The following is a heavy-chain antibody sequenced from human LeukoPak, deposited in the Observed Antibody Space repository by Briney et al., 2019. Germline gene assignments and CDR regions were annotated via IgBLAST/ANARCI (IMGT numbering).Heavy chain of an antibody. CDR3: VKDRCDRTTCPEV. CDR1: GFTFSTYA. V-gene: IGHV3-23*01. D-gene: IGHD2-2*01. CDR2: ISGSGGST. J-gene: IGHJ4*02. Sequence: GGSLRLPCTASGFTFSTYAMSWVRQAPGEGLEWVSGISGSGGSTYYTDSVKGRFTISRDNSKNTLHLQMSNLRAEDTALYYCVKDRCDRTTCPEVWGQGTLVTVSS.